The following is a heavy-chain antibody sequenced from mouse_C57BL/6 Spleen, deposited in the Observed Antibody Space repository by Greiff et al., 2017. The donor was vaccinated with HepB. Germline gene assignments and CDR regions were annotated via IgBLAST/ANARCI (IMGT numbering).Heavy chain of an antibody. Sequence: EVHLVESGGGLVQPGGSLSLSCAASGFTFTDYYMSWVRQPPGKALEWLGFIRNKANGYTTEYSASVKGRFTISRDNSQSILYLQMNALRAEDSATYYCASLRDWYFDVWGTGTTVTVSS. V-gene: IGHV7-3*01. CDR2: IRNKANGYTT. CDR3: ASLRDWYFDV. CDR1: GFTFTDYY. J-gene: IGHJ1*03.